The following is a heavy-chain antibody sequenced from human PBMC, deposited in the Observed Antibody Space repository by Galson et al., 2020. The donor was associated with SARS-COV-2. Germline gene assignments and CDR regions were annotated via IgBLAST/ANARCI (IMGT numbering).Heavy chain of an antibody. J-gene: IGHJ4*02. V-gene: IGHV3-23*01. D-gene: IGHD6-13*01. CDR3: AKDIRGAAATGSYAVEY. CDR1: GFTFSSFA. Sequence: TGGSLRLSCACSGFTFSSFAMGWVRQAPGKGLEWVSVISGSGDDTYYGDSVKGRFTISRDNSRNSLYLQMNSLRADDTAVYYCAKDIRGAAATGSYAVEYWGQGTLVTVAS. CDR2: ISGSGDDT.